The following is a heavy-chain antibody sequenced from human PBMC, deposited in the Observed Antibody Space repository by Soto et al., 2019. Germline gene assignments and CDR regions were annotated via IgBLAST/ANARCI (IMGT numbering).Heavy chain of an antibody. V-gene: IGHV4-31*03. CDR2: IYYSGST. Sequence: SETLSLTCTVSGGSISSGGYYWSWIRQHPGKGLEWIGYIYYSGSTYYNPSLKSRVTISVDTSKNQFSLKLSSVTAADTAVYYCASSPLDYGGNSAEYYFDYWGQGTLVTVSS. CDR1: GGSISSGGYY. J-gene: IGHJ4*02. CDR3: ASSPLDYGGNSAEYYFDY. D-gene: IGHD4-17*01.